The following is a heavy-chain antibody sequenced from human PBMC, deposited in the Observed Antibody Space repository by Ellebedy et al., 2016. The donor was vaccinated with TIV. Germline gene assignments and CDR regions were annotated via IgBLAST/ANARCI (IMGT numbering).Heavy chain of an antibody. CDR3: AKQFPSGYCSGGNCYSDY. Sequence: PGGSLRLSCAASGFTFSDYGMDWVRQPPGKGLEWVAVISYDGNNKWYPDSMKGRFTISRDNSKNTLYLQMNSLGAEDTAVYYCAKQFPSGYCSGGNCYSDYWGQGTLVTVSS. V-gene: IGHV3-30*18. CDR1: GFTFSDYG. D-gene: IGHD2-15*01. J-gene: IGHJ4*02. CDR2: ISYDGNNK.